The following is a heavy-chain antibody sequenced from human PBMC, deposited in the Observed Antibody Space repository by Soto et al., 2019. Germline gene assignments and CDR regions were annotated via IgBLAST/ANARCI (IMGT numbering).Heavy chain of an antibody. V-gene: IGHV1-24*01. J-gene: IGHJ4*02. D-gene: IGHD3-10*01. CDR2: FDPEDGET. Sequence: ASVKVSCKVSGYTLTELSMHWVRQAPGKGLEWMGGFDPEDGETIYAQKFQGRVTMTGDTSTDTAYMELSSLRSEDTAVYYCATETLRGVIFLPSFWGQGTLVTVSS. CDR3: ATETLRGVIFLPSF. CDR1: GYTLTELS.